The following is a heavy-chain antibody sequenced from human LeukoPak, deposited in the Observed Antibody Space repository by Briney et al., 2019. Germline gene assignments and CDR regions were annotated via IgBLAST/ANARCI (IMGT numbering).Heavy chain of an antibody. CDR3: ARGLYPDDAFDI. D-gene: IGHD3-16*02. V-gene: IGHV4-59*08. CDR1: GDSISNYY. J-gene: IGHJ3*02. CDR2: ISYSGIT. Sequence: SETLSLTCIVSGDSISNYYWSWIRQPPGKGLEWIGYISYSGITNYNPSLKSRATISLDTSKNHFSLKMRSVTAADTAVYYCARGLYPDDAFDIWGQGTMVTVSS.